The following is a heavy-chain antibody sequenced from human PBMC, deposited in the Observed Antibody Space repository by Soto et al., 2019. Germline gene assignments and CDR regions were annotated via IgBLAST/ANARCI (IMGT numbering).Heavy chain of an antibody. V-gene: IGHV1-3*01. D-gene: IGHD2-15*01. CDR3: AGSTTDCSGGSCLGY. Sequence: QVQLVQSGAEVKKPGASVKVSCKASGYTFTSYAMHWVRQAPGQRLEWMGWINAGNGNTKYSQKFQGRVTITRDTSASTAYMELSSLRSEDTAVYYCAGSTTDCSGGSCLGYWGQGTLVTVSS. CDR1: GYTFTSYA. J-gene: IGHJ4*02. CDR2: INAGNGNT.